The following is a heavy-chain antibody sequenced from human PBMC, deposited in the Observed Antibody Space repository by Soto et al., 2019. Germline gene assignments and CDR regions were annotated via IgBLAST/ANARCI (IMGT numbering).Heavy chain of an antibody. CDR3: ASGIQLWLRRINNGYSG. D-gene: IGHD5-18*01. CDR2: IIPMFGTA. CDR1: GGTFSTYA. Sequence: QVQLVQSGAEVKKPESSVKASCKAPGGTFSTYAISWVRQAPGQGLEWMGGIIPMFGTANYAQRFQDRVTITADESTNTVYIELSSLRSQETAVYFCASGIQLWLRRINNGYSGWGQGTLVTVSS. V-gene: IGHV1-69*12. J-gene: IGHJ4*02.